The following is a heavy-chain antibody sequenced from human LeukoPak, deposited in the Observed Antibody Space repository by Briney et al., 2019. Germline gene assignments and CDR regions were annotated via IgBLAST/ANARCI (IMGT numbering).Heavy chain of an antibody. CDR1: GFTFSSSA. CDR2: ISNNGGYT. V-gene: IGHV3-23*01. D-gene: IGHD2-15*01. J-gene: IGHJ4*02. Sequence: GGSLRLSCAASGFTFSSSAMSWVRQAPGKGLGWVSAISNNGGYTYYADSVQGWFTISRDNSKSTLCLQMNSLRAEDTAVYYCAKQLGYCSDGSCYFPYWGQGTLVTVSS. CDR3: AKQLGYCSDGSCYFPY.